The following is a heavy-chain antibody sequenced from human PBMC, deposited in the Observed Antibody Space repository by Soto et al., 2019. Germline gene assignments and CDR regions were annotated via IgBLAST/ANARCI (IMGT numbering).Heavy chain of an antibody. V-gene: IGHV1-18*01. CDR3: ARGGGDDSSGYYMDY. Sequence: ASVKVSCKASGYTFTSYGISWVRQAPGQGLEWMGWISAYNGNTNYAQKLQGRVTMTTDTSTSTAYMERRSLRSDDTAVYYCARGGGDDSSGYYMDYWGQGTLVTVSS. D-gene: IGHD3-22*01. CDR2: ISAYNGNT. J-gene: IGHJ4*02. CDR1: GYTFTSYG.